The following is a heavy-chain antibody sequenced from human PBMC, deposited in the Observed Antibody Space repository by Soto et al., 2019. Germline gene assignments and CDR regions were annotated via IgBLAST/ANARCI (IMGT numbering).Heavy chain of an antibody. CDR1: GFTFSSYV. Sequence: GGSLRLSCAVSGFTFSSYVMSWVRQAPGKGLEWVSSISGSVGYTYYADSVTGRFTISRDNSKNTLYLQMNSLRDEDTAVYYCAKVRCSSTTCAFDYWGQGTLVTVSS. D-gene: IGHD2-2*01. CDR3: AKVRCSSTTCAFDY. CDR2: ISGSVGYT. J-gene: IGHJ4*02. V-gene: IGHV3-23*01.